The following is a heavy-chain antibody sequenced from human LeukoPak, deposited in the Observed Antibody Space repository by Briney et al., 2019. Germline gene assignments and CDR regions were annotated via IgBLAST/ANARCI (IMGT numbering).Heavy chain of an antibody. CDR2: IYSGGST. D-gene: IGHD3-3*01. Sequence: PGGSLRLSCAASGFTVSSNYMSWVRQAPGKGLEWVSVIYSGGSTYYADSVKGRFIISRDNAKNSLYLQMNSLRAEDTAVYYCARPHPRTVFGVFSYYYGMDVWGQGTTVTVSS. J-gene: IGHJ6*02. CDR3: ARPHPRTVFGVFSYYYGMDV. V-gene: IGHV3-53*01. CDR1: GFTVSSNY.